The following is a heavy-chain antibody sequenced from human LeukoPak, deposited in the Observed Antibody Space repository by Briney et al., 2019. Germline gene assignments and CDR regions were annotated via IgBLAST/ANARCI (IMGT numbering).Heavy chain of an antibody. CDR2: INPNSGGT. J-gene: IGHJ4*02. CDR1: GDTFTGYY. Sequence: ASVKVSCKASGDTFTGYYMHWVRQAPGQGLEWMGRINPNSGGTNYAQKFRGRVTMTRDTSISTAYMELSRLRSDDTAVYYCARAKLYSNYVYWGQGTLVTVSS. V-gene: IGHV1-2*06. D-gene: IGHD4-11*01. CDR3: ARAKLYSNYVY.